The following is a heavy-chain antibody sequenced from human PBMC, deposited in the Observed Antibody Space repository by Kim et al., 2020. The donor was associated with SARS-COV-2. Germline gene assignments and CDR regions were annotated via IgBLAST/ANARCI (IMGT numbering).Heavy chain of an antibody. Sequence: SETLSLTCTVSGGSISSSGSFWGWIRQPPGKGLEWIGKIYYNGSPYYNPSLKSRVTIFVDTSKNQFSLKLSSVTAADTAVYYCARGPCTSRRSSSSGDSCCSEDRTDVWGQGSLVTVSS. V-gene: IGHV4-39*07. D-gene: IGHD2-15*01. CDR3: ARGPCTSRRSSSSGDSCCSEDRTDV. CDR2: IYYNGSP. J-gene: IGHJ1*01. CDR1: GGSISSSGSF.